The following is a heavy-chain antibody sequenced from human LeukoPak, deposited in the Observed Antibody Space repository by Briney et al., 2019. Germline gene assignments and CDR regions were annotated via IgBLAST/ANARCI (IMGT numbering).Heavy chain of an antibody. V-gene: IGHV1-18*01. CDR2: IISYSDNP. J-gene: IGHJ3*02. CDR1: GYTFTSYY. D-gene: IGHD3-3*01. Sequence: ASVKVSCKASGYTFTSYYITWVRQAPGQGLEWMGWIISYSDNPTYARNLQGRVTMTTDTSTSTAYMELRSLRSDDTAVCYCARVVGTIFGVVGHDAFDIWGQGTMVTVSS. CDR3: ARVVGTIFGVVGHDAFDI.